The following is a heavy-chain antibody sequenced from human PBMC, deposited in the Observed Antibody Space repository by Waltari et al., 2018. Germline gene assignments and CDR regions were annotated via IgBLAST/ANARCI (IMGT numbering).Heavy chain of an antibody. CDR3: VKRATVITSADWYFGA. Sequence: EVQLVESGGGVVQPGGSLRLSCSASGFTFSSFSMYWVRQIPGKGLEYVSAINGDESYRDYVDSGKGRFTISRDNSRNTLYLQMNSLRPEDTALYYCVKRATVITSADWYFGAWGRGTLVTVSS. D-gene: IGHD4-17*01. J-gene: IGHJ2*01. CDR2: INGDESYR. V-gene: IGHV3-64D*06. CDR1: GFTFSSFS.